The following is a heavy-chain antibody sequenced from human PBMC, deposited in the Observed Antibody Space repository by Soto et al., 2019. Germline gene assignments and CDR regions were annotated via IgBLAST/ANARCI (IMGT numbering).Heavy chain of an antibody. D-gene: IGHD6-25*01. CDR2: MNPNSGNT. Sequence: ASVKVSCKASGNTFTSYDINWVRQATGQGLEWMGWMNPNSGNTGYAQKFQGRVTMTRNTSIRTAYMELSSLRSEDTAVYYCARAPSASSSATHKPYYYYYMDVWGKGTTVTVSS. CDR1: GNTFTSYD. V-gene: IGHV1-8*01. CDR3: ARAPSASSSATHKPYYYYYMDV. J-gene: IGHJ6*03.